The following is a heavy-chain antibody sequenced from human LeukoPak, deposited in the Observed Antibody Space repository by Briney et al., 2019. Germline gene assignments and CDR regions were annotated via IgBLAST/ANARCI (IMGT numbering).Heavy chain of an antibody. CDR2: IYYSVTT. J-gene: IGHJ4*02. CDR3: ARYLSSGWYVDY. D-gene: IGHD6-19*01. V-gene: IGHV4-39*02. Sequence: SETLSLTCAVSGGSISSSSYYWGWIRQPPGKGLEWIGSIYYSVTTYYNSSLKSRVTISVDTSKNHFSLKLSSVTAADTAVYYCARYLSSGWYVDYWGQGTLVTVSS. CDR1: GGSISSSSYY.